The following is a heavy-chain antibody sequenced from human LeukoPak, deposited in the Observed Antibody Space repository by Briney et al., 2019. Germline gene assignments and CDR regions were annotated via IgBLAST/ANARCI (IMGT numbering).Heavy chain of an antibody. J-gene: IGHJ5*02. V-gene: IGHV1-2*02. D-gene: IGHD5-12*01. CDR2: INPNSGGT. CDR3: ARDCSGYDSGWFDP. Sequence: ASVKVSCKASGYTFTGYYMHWVRQAPGQGLEWMGWINPNSGGTNYAQKFQGRVTMTRDTSISTAYMELSRLRSDDTAVYYCARDCSGYDSGWFDPWGQGTLVTASS. CDR1: GYTFTGYY.